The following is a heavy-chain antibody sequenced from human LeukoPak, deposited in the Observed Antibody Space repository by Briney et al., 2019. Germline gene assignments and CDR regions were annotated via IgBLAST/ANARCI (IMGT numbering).Heavy chain of an antibody. V-gene: IGHV4-39*01. J-gene: IGHJ4*02. CDR3: ARHERWLQRSFDY. D-gene: IGHD5-24*01. CDR2: IYYSGST. CDR1: GGSISSSSYY. Sequence: SETLSLTCTVPGGSISSSSYYWGWIRQPPGKGLEWIGSIYYSGSTYYNPSLKSRVTISVDTSKNQFSLKLSSVTAVDTAVYYCARHERWLQRSFDYWGQGTLVTVSS.